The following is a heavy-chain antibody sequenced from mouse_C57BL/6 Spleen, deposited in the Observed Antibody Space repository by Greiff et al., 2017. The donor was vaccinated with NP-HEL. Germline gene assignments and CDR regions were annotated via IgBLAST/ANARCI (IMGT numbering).Heavy chain of an antibody. D-gene: IGHD4-1*01. Sequence: VQLQQSGPELVKPGASVKISCKASGYTFTDYYMNWVKQSHGKSLEWIGDINPNNGGTSYNQKFKGKATLTVDKSSSTAYMELRSLTSEDSAVYYCASSWDVNYWGQGTTLTVSS. CDR1: GYTFTDYY. V-gene: IGHV1-26*01. CDR2: INPNNGGT. CDR3: ASSWDVNY. J-gene: IGHJ2*01.